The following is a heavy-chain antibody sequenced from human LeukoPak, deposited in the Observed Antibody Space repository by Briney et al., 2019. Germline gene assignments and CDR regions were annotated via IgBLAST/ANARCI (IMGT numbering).Heavy chain of an antibody. CDR3: ARSRGGYYGSGSQRIFDY. D-gene: IGHD3-10*01. CDR2: IYYSGST. J-gene: IGHJ4*02. Sequence: SETLSLTCTVSGGSISSYYWSWIRQPPGKGLEWIGYIYYSGSTNYNPSLKSQVTISVDTSKNQFSLKLSSVTAADTAVYYCARSRGGYYGSGSQRIFDYWGQGTLVTVSS. V-gene: IGHV4-59*01. CDR1: GGSISSYY.